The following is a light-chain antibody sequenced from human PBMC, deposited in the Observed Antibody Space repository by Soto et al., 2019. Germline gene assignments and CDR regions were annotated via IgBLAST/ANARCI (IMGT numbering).Light chain of an antibody. CDR3: QQYYSTPYT. Sequence: DIVMTQSPDSLAVSLGERATINCKSSQSVLYSSNNKNYLAWYQQKPGQPPKLLIYWASTRESGVPDRFSGSGCGTDFTPTISSLQAEDVAVYYCQQYYSTPYTFGQGTKLEIK. J-gene: IGKJ2*01. CDR1: QSVLYSSNNKNY. V-gene: IGKV4-1*01. CDR2: WAS.